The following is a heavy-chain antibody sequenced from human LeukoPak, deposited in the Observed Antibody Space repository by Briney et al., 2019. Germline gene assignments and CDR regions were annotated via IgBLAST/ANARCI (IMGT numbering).Heavy chain of an antibody. CDR1: GFTFTTYG. J-gene: IGHJ6*03. Sequence: GRSLRLSCAASGFTFTTYGIHWVRQAPGKGLEWVSVISGSGGDTYYADSVKGRFTISRDNAKNSLYLQMNSLRAEDTAVYYCARDGPVTRGYYYYYYMDVWGKGTTVTVSS. V-gene: IGHV3-21*01. D-gene: IGHD4-17*01. CDR2: ISGSGGDT. CDR3: ARDGPVTRGYYYYYYMDV.